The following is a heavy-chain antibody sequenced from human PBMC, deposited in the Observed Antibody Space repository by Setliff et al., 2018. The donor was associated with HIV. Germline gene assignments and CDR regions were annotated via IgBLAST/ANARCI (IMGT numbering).Heavy chain of an antibody. CDR2: ISGAGATT. J-gene: IGHJ4*02. Sequence: GGSLRLSCEASGFTLRSYAMYWVRQAPGKGLEWVAGISGAGATTYYADSVKGRFTISRDNSKDTLYLQMNSLRAEDTAVYYCAKDGYSDYLKNYFDYWGQGTLVTVSS. V-gene: IGHV3-23*01. CDR3: AKDGYSDYLKNYFDY. CDR1: GFTLRSYA. D-gene: IGHD4-17*01.